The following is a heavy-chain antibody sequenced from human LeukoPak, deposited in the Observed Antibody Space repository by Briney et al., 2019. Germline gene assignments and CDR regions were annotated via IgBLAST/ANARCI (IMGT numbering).Heavy chain of an antibody. D-gene: IGHD2-2*01. CDR2: ISYDGSNK. CDR3: ARDVSLVPARPSGPDY. V-gene: IGHV3-30-3*01. CDR1: GFTSSSYA. Sequence: GGSLRLSCAASGFTSSSYAMHWVRQAPGKGLEWVAVISYDGSNKYYADSVKGRFTISRDNSKNTLYLQMNSLRAEDTAVYYCARDVSLVPARPSGPDYWGQGTLVTVSS. J-gene: IGHJ4*02.